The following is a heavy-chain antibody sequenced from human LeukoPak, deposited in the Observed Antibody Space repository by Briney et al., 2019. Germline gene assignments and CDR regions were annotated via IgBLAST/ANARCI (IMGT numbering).Heavy chain of an antibody. CDR3: AREVGYDSSGYYDYYYYMDV. CDR1: GYTFTGYY. J-gene: IGHJ6*03. CDR2: INPNSGGT. V-gene: IGHV1-2*02. Sequence: GASVKVSCKASGYTFTGYYMHWVRQAPGQGLEWKGWINPNSGGTNYAQKFQGRVTMTRDTSISTAYMELSRLRSDDTAVYYCAREVGYDSSGYYDYYYYMDVWGKGSTVTVSS. D-gene: IGHD3-22*01.